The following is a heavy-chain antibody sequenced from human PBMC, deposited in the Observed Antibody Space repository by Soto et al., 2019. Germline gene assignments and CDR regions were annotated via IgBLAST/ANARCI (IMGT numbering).Heavy chain of an antibody. Sequence: PGGSLRLSWAASGFTLSSNYMSWVRQAPRKGLEWVSVIYSGGSTYYADSVKGRFTISRDNSKNTLYLQMNSLRAEDTAVYYCARSRAYYDILTGYFPYYFDYWGQGTLVTVSS. D-gene: IGHD3-9*01. V-gene: IGHV3-66*01. CDR2: IYSGGST. J-gene: IGHJ4*02. CDR3: ARSRAYYDILTGYFPYYFDY. CDR1: GFTLSSNY.